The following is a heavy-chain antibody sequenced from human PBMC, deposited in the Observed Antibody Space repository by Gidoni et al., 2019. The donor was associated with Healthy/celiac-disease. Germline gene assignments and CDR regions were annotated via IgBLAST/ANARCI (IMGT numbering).Heavy chain of an antibody. CDR1: GYTFTRYH. D-gene: IGHD6-19*01. Sequence: QVQLVQSGAEVKKPGASVKVSCKASGYTFTRYHMHWVRQAPGQGLEWMGIINPSGGSTSYAQKFQGRVTMTRDTSTSTVYMELSSLRSEDTAVYYCARDGRIAVAGITVWFDPWGQGTLVTVSS. CDR2: INPSGGST. CDR3: ARDGRIAVAGITVWFDP. V-gene: IGHV1-46*01. J-gene: IGHJ5*02.